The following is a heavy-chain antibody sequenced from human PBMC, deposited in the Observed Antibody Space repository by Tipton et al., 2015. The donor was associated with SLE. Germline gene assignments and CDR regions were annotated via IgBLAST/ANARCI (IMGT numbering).Heavy chain of an antibody. CDR3: ARVHSYRPRGMDV. Sequence: TLSLTCTVSGGSISSHYWSWIRQPPGKGLEWIGYIYYSGSTNYNQSLKSRVTISVDTSKNQFSLKLSSVTAADTAVYYCARVHSYRPRGMDVWGQGTTVTVSS. CDR1: GGSISSHY. J-gene: IGHJ6*02. D-gene: IGHD2-21*01. CDR2: IYYSGST. V-gene: IGHV4-59*11.